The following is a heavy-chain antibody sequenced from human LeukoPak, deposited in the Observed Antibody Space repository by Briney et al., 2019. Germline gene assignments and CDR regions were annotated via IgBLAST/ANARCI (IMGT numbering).Heavy chain of an antibody. CDR2: IGTAGDT. CDR1: GFTFSSYD. J-gene: IGHJ4*02. CDR3: ARAYCSGGSCYSFDY. V-gene: IGHV3-13*01. Sequence: GGSLRLSCAASGFTFSSYDMHWVRQATGKGLEWVSAIGTAGDTYYPGSVKGRFTISRENAKNSLYLQMNSLRAGDTAVYYCARAYCSGGSCYSFDYWGQGTLVTVSS. D-gene: IGHD2-15*01.